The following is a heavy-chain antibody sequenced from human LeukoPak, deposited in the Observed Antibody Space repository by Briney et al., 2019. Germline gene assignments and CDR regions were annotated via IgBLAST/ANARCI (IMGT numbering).Heavy chain of an antibody. J-gene: IGHJ6*02. CDR3: AATVNLSYYYYMDV. V-gene: IGHV5-51*01. CDR1: GYSFTTSW. CDR2: IYPGDSDP. D-gene: IGHD4-11*01. Sequence: GESLQISSQGSGYSFTTSWIGWARQMPGKGLEWMGIIYPGDSDPRYSPSFQGQVTISADKSISTAYLQWSSLKASDTAMYYCAATVNLSYYYYMDVWGQGTTVTVSS.